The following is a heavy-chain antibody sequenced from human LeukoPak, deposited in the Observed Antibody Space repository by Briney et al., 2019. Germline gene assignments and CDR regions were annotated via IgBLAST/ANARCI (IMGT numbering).Heavy chain of an antibody. V-gene: IGHV3-11*01. Sequence: GGSLRLSCAASGFTFSDYYMSWIRQAPGKGLEWVSYISSSGSTIYYADSVKGRFTISRDNAKNSLYLQMNSLRAEDTAVYYCARDVVVVAAPVFSGPMDVWGQGTTVTVSS. CDR2: ISSSGSTI. D-gene: IGHD2-15*01. J-gene: IGHJ6*02. CDR1: GFTFSDYY. CDR3: ARDVVVVAAPVFSGPMDV.